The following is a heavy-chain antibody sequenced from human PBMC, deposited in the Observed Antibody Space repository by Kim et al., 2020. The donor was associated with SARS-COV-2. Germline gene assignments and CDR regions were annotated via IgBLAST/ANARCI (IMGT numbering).Heavy chain of an antibody. J-gene: IGHJ4*02. CDR3: ARSGGYSYGQLDY. V-gene: IGHV3-74*01. Sequence: YAAYLKGASTISRDNAKNTLYLQMNSLRAEDTAVYYCARSGGYSYGQLDYWGQGTLVTVSS. D-gene: IGHD5-18*01.